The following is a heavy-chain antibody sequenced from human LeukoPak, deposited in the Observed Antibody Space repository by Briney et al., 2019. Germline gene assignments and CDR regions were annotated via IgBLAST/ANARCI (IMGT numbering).Heavy chain of an antibody. CDR2: IYTSGST. CDR3: ARDRITMVRGVIWINWFDP. CDR1: GYSISSGYY. J-gene: IGHJ5*02. D-gene: IGHD3-10*01. Sequence: SETLSFTCTVSGYSISSGYYWGWIRQPAGKGLEWIGRIYTSGSTNYNPSLKSRVTMSVDTSKNQFSLKLSSVTAADTAVYYCARDRITMVRGVIWINWFDPWGQGTLVTVSS. V-gene: IGHV4-4*07.